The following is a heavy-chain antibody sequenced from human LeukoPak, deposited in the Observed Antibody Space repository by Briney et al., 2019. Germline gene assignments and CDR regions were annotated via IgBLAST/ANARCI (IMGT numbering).Heavy chain of an antibody. CDR1: GGSISSYY. V-gene: IGHV4-59*08. D-gene: IGHD3-10*01. CDR2: IYYSGST. J-gene: IGHJ6*02. Sequence: SETLSLTCTVSGGSISSYYWSWIRQPPGKGLEWIGYIYYSGSTNYNPSLKSRVTISVDTSKNQFSLKLSSVTAADTAVYYCARCFGRWFGELSQPPCGMDVWGQGTTVTVSS. CDR3: ARCFGRWFGELSQPPCGMDV.